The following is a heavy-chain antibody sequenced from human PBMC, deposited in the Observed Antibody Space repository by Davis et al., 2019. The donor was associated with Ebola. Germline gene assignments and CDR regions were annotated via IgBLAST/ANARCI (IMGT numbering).Heavy chain of an antibody. Sequence: PGGSLRLSCAASGFTVSSNYMSWVRQAPGKGLEWVSVIYNGGSTYYADSVKGRFTISRDNSKNTLNLQMNSLRAEDTAIYYCAKLDYNDSYFQDWGQGTLVTVSS. CDR1: GFTVSSNY. J-gene: IGHJ1*01. D-gene: IGHD4-17*01. CDR3: AKLDYNDSYFQD. CDR2: IYNGGST. V-gene: IGHV3-53*01.